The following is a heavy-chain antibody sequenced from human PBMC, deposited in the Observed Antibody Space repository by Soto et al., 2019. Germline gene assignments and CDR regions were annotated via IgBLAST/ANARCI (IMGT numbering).Heavy chain of an antibody. V-gene: IGHV4-59*13. CDR1: GGSISSYY. J-gene: IGHJ5*02. CDR2: VSYTGST. Sequence: QVQLQESGPGLVKPSETLPLTCTVSGGSISSYYWSWIRQPPGKGLEWMGCVSYTGSTYYNPSLPSRVTTSLCPYMNRLSLKVASVTAADTAVYYCARLSVVLNDYWRVAPWSQGTVVTASP. D-gene: IGHD1-1*01. CDR3: ARLSVVLNDYWRVAP.